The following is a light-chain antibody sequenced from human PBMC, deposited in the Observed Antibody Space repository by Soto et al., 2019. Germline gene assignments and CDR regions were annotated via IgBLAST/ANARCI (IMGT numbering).Light chain of an antibody. J-gene: IGKJ3*01. CDR1: QSISTW. CDR2: DAS. V-gene: IGKV1-5*01. Sequence: DVQMAQSPSTLSASVGDTVTITCRASQSISTWLAWYQQKPGEAPRLLIFDASNLESGVPSRFRGSGSGTDLTLPISGLQPDQFPTYFCLEDDGNSGALGPGRKGDIK. CDR3: LEDDGNSGA.